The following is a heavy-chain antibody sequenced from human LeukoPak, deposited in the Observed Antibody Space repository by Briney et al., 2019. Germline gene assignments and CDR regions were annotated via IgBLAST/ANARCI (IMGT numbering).Heavy chain of an antibody. J-gene: IGHJ4*02. CDR3: AGRRYGSGSYIIDY. D-gene: IGHD3-10*01. CDR2: ISGSGGST. V-gene: IGHV3-23*01. CDR1: GFTFSSYA. Sequence: GGSLRLSCAASGFTFSSYAMSWVRQAPGKGLEWVSAISGSGGSTYYADSVKGRFTISRDNSKNTLYLQMNSLRAEDTAVYYCAGRRYGSGSYIIDYWGQGTLVTVSS.